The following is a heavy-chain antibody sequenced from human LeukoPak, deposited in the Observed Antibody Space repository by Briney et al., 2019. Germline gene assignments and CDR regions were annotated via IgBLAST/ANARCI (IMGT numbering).Heavy chain of an antibody. V-gene: IGHV4-31*03. D-gene: IGHD5-18*01. CDR2: IYYSGST. Sequence: SETLSLTCTVSGGSISSGGYYWSWIRQHSGKGLEWIGYIYYSGSTYYNPSLKSRVTISVDTSKNQFSLKLSSVTAADTAVYYCARLKVDTASLDYWGQGTLVTVSS. CDR3: ARLKVDTASLDY. CDR1: GGSISSGGYY. J-gene: IGHJ4*02.